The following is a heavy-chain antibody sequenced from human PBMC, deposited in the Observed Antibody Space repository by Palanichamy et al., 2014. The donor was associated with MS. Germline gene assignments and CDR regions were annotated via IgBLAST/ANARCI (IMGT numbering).Heavy chain of an antibody. J-gene: IGHJ3*02. V-gene: IGHV3-64D*06. D-gene: IGHD3-16*01. CDR2: IGSNGGST. CDR1: GFTFSTYA. CDR3: VKDGGGLI. Sequence: QLVEVWGRAWSSLGVPSRLSCSASGFTFSTYAMHWVRQAPGKGLEFVSGIGSNGGSTYYADSVKGRFIISRDNSKNTLYLQMSSLRPEDTAVYYCVKDGGGLIWGQGTMVTVSS.